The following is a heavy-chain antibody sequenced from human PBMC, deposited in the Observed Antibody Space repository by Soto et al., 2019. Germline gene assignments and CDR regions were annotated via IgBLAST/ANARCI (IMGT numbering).Heavy chain of an antibody. CDR3: ARDWGYSSSWSVGYYGMDV. Sequence: PSQTLSLTCAISGDSVSSSSASWNWIRQSPSRGLEWLGRTYYRSKWYNDYAVSVKSRITINPDTSKNQFSLQLNSVTPEDTAVYYCARDWGYSSSWSVGYYGMDVWGKGNTVTVHS. CDR2: TYYRSKWYN. D-gene: IGHD6-13*01. V-gene: IGHV6-1*01. CDR1: GDSVSSSSAS. J-gene: IGHJ6*04.